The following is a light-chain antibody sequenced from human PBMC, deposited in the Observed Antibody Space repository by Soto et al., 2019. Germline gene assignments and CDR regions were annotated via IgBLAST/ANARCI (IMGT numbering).Light chain of an antibody. CDR3: QKYNSAPLT. V-gene: IGKV1-27*01. CDR2: AAS. Sequence: DIQMTQSQSSLSASIRDRITITCRASQNISNSFAWYQQKPGKVPKLLIYAASTLQSGVPSRFSGSGSGTDFTLTISSLQPEDVATYSCQKYNSAPLTFGGGTEVEIK. J-gene: IGKJ4*01. CDR1: QNISNS.